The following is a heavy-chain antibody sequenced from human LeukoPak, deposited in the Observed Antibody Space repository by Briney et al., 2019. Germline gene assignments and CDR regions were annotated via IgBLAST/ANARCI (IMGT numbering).Heavy chain of an antibody. CDR3: ARRLAQYDCFDP. Sequence: SQTLSLTCAISGDSASSNSVTWNWIRQSPSRGLEWLGRTYYRSTWYNDYAVSVRGRITVNPDTSKNQFSLHLNSVTPEDTAVYYCARRLAQYDCFDPWGQGILVTVSS. V-gene: IGHV6-1*01. D-gene: IGHD3-9*01. CDR1: GDSASSNSVT. J-gene: IGHJ5*02. CDR2: TYYRSTWYN.